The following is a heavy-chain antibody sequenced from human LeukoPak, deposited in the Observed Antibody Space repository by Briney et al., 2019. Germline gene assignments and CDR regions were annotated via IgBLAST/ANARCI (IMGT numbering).Heavy chain of an antibody. D-gene: IGHD2-15*01. V-gene: IGHV3-74*01. CDR1: EFTFSSYW. CDR3: ARDLRTESGIDY. CDR2: INTDGSST. Sequence: GGSLRLSCAASEFTFSSYWMQWVRQAPGQGLMLVSRINTDGSSTSYADSVKGRFTISRDNAKNTLYLQMNSLRAEDTAVYYCARDLRTESGIDYWGQGTLVTVSS. J-gene: IGHJ4*02.